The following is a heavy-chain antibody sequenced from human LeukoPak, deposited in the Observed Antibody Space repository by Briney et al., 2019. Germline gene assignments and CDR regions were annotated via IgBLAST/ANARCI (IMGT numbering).Heavy chain of an antibody. J-gene: IGHJ4*02. CDR2: ISAYNGNT. V-gene: IGHV1-18*01. Sequence: ASVKVSCKASGYTFTSYGISWVRQAPGQGLEWMGWISAYNGNTNYAQKLQGRVTMTTDTSTSTAYMELRSLRSDDAAVYYCAIAVKYYDILTGEKTYYFDYWGQGTLVTVSS. CDR3: AIAVKYYDILTGEKTYYFDY. D-gene: IGHD3-9*01. CDR1: GYTFTSYG.